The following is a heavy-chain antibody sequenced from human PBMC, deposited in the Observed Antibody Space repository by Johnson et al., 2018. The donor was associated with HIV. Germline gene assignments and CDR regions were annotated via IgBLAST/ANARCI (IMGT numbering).Heavy chain of an antibody. CDR2: IRYDGSNK. CDR3: AKGDTVVGANYAFDF. Sequence: QVQLVESGGGVVQPGGSLRLSCAASGFTFSSYGMHWVRQAPGKGLEWVAFIRYDGSNKYYADSVKGRFTISRDNSKNTLYLQMNSLRAEDTAVYYCAKGDTVVGANYAFDFWGQGTMVTVSS. V-gene: IGHV3-30*02. J-gene: IGHJ3*01. CDR1: GFTFSSYG. D-gene: IGHD1-26*01.